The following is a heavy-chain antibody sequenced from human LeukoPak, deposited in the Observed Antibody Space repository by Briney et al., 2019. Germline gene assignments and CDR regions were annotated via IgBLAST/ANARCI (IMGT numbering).Heavy chain of an antibody. D-gene: IGHD3/OR15-3a*01. V-gene: IGHV3-9*01. CDR3: AKGNDFGPRYYYDGMDV. CDR1: GFTFDDYA. J-gene: IGHJ6*02. Sequence: GRSLTLSCTDSGFTFDDYAMHWVWLAPPTGQERVSVIRLYTSSIGYEDPVKGRFTIFRDNAKNSLYLQMNSLGAEETALYYCAKGNDFGPRYYYDGMDVWGQGTTVTVSS. CDR2: IRLYTSSI.